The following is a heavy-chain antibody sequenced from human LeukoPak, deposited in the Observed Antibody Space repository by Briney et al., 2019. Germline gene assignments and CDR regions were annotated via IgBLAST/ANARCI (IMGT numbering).Heavy chain of an antibody. J-gene: IGHJ4*02. CDR1: GFTFSGSA. CDR2: IRSTANGYAT. V-gene: IGHV3-73*01. D-gene: IGHD3-22*01. Sequence: GGSLRLSCAASGFTFSGSALHWVRQASGKGLEWVGRIRSTANGYATAYAASVKGRFTISRDDSKNTAYLQMDSLKTEDTAVYHCAGYDSSGYYYPPPFDYWGQGTLVTVSS. CDR3: AGYDSSGYYYPPPFDY.